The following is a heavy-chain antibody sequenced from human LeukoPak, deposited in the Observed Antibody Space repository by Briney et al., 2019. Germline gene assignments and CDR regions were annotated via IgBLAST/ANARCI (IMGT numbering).Heavy chain of an antibody. D-gene: IGHD6-13*01. J-gene: IGHJ4*02. CDR1: GFNFRAYW. CDR3: AKDEAAAGTGYFDY. CDR2: IHQHGSKE. V-gene: IGHV3-7*03. Sequence: PGGSLRLSCTTSGFNFRAYWMGWVRQAPGKGLEWVANIHQHGSKENYLDSVKGRFTISRDNAKNSLYLQMNSLRAEDMALYYCAKDEAAAGTGYFDYWGQGTLVTVSS.